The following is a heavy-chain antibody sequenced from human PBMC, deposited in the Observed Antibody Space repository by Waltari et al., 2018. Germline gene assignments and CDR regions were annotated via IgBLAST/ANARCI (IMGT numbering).Heavy chain of an antibody. Sequence: QVQLVESGGGVVQPGRSLSLSCAPSGFPFRRYLFHWVRQAPGKGLEWVAIISYDGSSKYYADSVQGRFTISRDASKKTLYLQMNSLRPDDTALYFCAGGEVVADVWTWGQGTLVTVSS. CDR1: GFPFRRYL. D-gene: IGHD2-15*01. V-gene: IGHV3-30*01. J-gene: IGHJ5*02. CDR2: ISYDGSSK. CDR3: AGGEVVADVWT.